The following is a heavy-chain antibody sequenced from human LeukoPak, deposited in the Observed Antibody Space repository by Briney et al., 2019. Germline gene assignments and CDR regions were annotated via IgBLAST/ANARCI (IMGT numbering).Heavy chain of an antibody. Sequence: SETLSLTCTVSGDSVSSGSYYWSWIRQPPGTGLEWVGYMYYSGSTNYNPSLKSRVTISVDTSKNQFSLKLSSVTAADTAVYYCARGEDYYGSGSYYNVLGYWGQGTLVTVSS. D-gene: IGHD3-10*01. J-gene: IGHJ4*02. CDR3: ARGEDYYGSGSYYNVLGY. CDR2: MYYSGST. CDR1: GDSVSSGSYY. V-gene: IGHV4-61*01.